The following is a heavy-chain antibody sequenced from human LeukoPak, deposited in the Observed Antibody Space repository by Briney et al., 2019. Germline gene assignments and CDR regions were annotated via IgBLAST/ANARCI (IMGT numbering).Heavy chain of an antibody. J-gene: IGHJ4*02. D-gene: IGHD6-6*01. Sequence: GGSLRLSCAASGFTFSDYYMSWIRQAPGKGLEWASYISSSGSTIYYADSVKGRFTISRDNSKNTLYLQMNSLRAEDTAVYYCARAHSSSADIDYWGQGTLVTVSS. CDR1: GFTFSDYY. CDR2: ISSSGSTI. V-gene: IGHV3-11*04. CDR3: ARAHSSSADIDY.